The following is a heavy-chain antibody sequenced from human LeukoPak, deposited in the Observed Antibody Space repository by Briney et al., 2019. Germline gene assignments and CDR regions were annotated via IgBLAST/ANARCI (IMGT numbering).Heavy chain of an antibody. J-gene: IGHJ5*02. D-gene: IGHD4-4*01. CDR3: ARQGRESYNNWFDP. CDR1: GGSISSSSYS. V-gene: IGHV4-39*01. Sequence: SETLSLTCTVSGGSISSSSYSWGWIRQPPGKGLEWIGSIYYSGSTYYNPSLKSRVTISVDTSKNQFSLKLSSVTAADTAVYYCARQGRESYNNWFDPWGQGTLVTVSS. CDR2: IYYSGST.